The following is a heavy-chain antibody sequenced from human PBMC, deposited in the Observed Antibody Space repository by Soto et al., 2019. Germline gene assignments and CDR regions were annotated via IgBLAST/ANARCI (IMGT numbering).Heavy chain of an antibody. Sequence: GASVKVSCKASGYTFTSYAMHWVRQAPGQRLEWMGWINAGNGNTKYSQKFQGRVTITRDTSAITAYMELSSLRSEDTAVYYCARDFGLLLNWFDPWGQGTLVTVSS. CDR3: ARDFGLLLNWFDP. CDR1: GYTFTSYA. D-gene: IGHD2-21*01. CDR2: INAGNGNT. J-gene: IGHJ5*02. V-gene: IGHV1-3*01.